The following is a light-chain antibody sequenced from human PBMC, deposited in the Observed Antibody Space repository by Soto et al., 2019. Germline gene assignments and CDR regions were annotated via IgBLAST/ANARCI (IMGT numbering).Light chain of an antibody. CDR3: QQYGSSGT. CDR2: GAS. J-gene: IGKJ1*01. CDR1: QSISGRY. V-gene: IGKV3-20*01. Sequence: IVLRQSPGTLSLSPGEGATLSCRASQSISGRYLAWYQHKSGQAPRLFIYGASKRAAGIPDRFSGTGSDTDFTLTISRPEPDDFAVYYCQQYGSSGTFGQGTKVEIK.